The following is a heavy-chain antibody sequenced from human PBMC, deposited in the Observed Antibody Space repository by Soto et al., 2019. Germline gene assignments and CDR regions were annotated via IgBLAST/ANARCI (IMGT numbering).Heavy chain of an antibody. V-gene: IGHV3-43*01. CDR2: ISWDGGST. J-gene: IGHJ4*02. CDR3: AKDFSPFWSGYYSVDY. Sequence: EVQLVESGGVVVQPGGSLRLSCAASGFTFDDYTMHWVRQAPGKGLEWVSLISWDGGSTYYADSVKGRFTISRDNSKNSLYLQMNSLRTEDTALYYCAKDFSPFWSGYYSVDYWGQGTLVTVSS. D-gene: IGHD3-3*01. CDR1: GFTFDDYT.